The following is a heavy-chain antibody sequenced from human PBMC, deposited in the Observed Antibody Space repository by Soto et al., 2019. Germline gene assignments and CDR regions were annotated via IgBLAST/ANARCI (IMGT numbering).Heavy chain of an antibody. J-gene: IGHJ6*03. Sequence: GGSLRLSCAASGVTFSSFSMNWVRQATGKGLEWVSYLSSSSSTIYYADSVKGRFTISREHAKNSLYLQMTSLRAEDTAVYYWANLSFGGNGTTVPVS. CDR3: ANLSF. CDR1: GVTFSSFS. V-gene: IGHV3-48*01. CDR2: LSSSSSTI.